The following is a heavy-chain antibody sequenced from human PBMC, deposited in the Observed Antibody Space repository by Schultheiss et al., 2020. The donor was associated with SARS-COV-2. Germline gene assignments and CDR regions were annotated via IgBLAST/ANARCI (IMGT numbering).Heavy chain of an antibody. CDR1: GSTFSSYA. CDR2: IKSKTDGGTT. J-gene: IGHJ4*02. CDR3: TTDWYYDFWSGRRFDY. D-gene: IGHD3-3*01. Sequence: GESLKISCAASGSTFSSYAMSWVRQAPGKGLEWVGRIKSKTDGGTTDYAAPVKGRFTISRDDSNNTLYLKMNSLKTEDTAVYYCTTDWYYDFWSGRRFDYWGQGTLVTVSS. V-gene: IGHV3-15*01.